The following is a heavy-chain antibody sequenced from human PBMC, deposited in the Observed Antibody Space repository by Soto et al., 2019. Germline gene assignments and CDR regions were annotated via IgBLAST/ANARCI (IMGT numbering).Heavy chain of an antibody. J-gene: IGHJ3*02. CDR1: GFTFSGSA. D-gene: IGHD6-13*01. CDR3: TRPNSSSWYAFDI. CDR2: IRSKANSYAT. Sequence: GGSLRLSCAASGFTFSGSAMHWVRQASGKGLEWVGRIRSKANSYATAYAASVKGRFTISRDESKNTAYLQMNSLKTEDTAVYYCTRPNSSSWYAFDIWGQGTMVTVSS. V-gene: IGHV3-73*01.